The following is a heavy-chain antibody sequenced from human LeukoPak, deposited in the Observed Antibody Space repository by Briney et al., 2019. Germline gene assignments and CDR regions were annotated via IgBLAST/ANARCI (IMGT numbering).Heavy chain of an antibody. D-gene: IGHD3-22*01. J-gene: IGHJ3*02. CDR3: ARRKASTYYYDSSGYADAFDI. CDR2: IYYSGST. V-gene: IGHV4-31*03. CDR1: GGSISSGGYY. Sequence: SQTLSLTCTVSGGSISSGGYYWSWIRHHPGKGLEWIGYIYYSGSTYYNPSLKSRVTISVDTSKNQFSLKLSSVTAADTAVYYCARRKASTYYYDSSGYADAFDIWGQGTMVTVSS.